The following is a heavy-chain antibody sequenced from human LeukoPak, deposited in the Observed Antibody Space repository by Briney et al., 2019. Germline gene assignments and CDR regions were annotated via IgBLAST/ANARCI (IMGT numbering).Heavy chain of an antibody. CDR1: GFTFSSYG. CDR3: ARGAAEGRY. Sequence: PGGSLRLSCAASGFTFSSYGMHWVRQAPGKGLEWVANIKQDGSEKYYVDSVKGRFTISRDNAKNSLYLQMNSLGVEDTAVYYCARGAAEGRYWGQGTLVTVSS. D-gene: IGHD6-13*01. V-gene: IGHV3-7*01. CDR2: IKQDGSEK. J-gene: IGHJ4*02.